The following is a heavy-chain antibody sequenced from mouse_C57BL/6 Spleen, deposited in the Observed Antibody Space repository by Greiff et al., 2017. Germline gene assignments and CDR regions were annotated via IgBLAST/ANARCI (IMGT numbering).Heavy chain of an antibody. V-gene: IGHV1-80*01. CDR2: IYPGDGDT. CDR1: GYAFSSYW. J-gene: IGHJ3*01. Sequence: VQLQQSGAELVKPGASVKISCKASGYAFSSYWMNWVKQRPGKGLEWIGQIYPGDGDTNYNGKFKGKATLTADKSSSTAYMQLSSLTSEDSAGYFCARSGDYGNAFAYWGQGTLVTVSA. D-gene: IGHD2-1*01. CDR3: ARSGDYGNAFAY.